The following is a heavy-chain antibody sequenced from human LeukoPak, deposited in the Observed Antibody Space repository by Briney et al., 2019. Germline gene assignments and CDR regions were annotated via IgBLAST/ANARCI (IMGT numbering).Heavy chain of an antibody. CDR2: IYYSGST. D-gene: IGHD3-3*01. J-gene: IGHJ5*02. V-gene: IGHV4-39*01. CDR1: GGSISSGGYY. Sequence: SETLSLTCTVSGGSISSGGYYWSWIRQHPGKGLEWIGYIYYSGSTYYNPSLKSRVTISVDTSKNQFSLKLSSVTAADTAVYYCARHIWDATGGVVISYWFDPWGQGTLVTVSS. CDR3: ARHIWDATGGVVISYWFDP.